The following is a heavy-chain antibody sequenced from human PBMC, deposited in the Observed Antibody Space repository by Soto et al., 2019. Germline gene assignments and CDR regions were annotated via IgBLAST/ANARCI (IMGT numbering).Heavy chain of an antibody. J-gene: IGHJ6*02. V-gene: IGHV1-58*01. CDR3: AAEKGIAVAGSRIYYGMDV. D-gene: IGHD6-19*01. CDR1: GFTFPSSP. CDR2: IVVGSGNT. Sequence: ASVKVSCQASGFTFPSSPVQWVRQARAQRLEWIGWIVVGSGNTNYAQKFQERVTITRDMSTSTAYMELSSLRSEDTAVYYCAAEKGIAVAGSRIYYGMDVWGQGTTVTVSS.